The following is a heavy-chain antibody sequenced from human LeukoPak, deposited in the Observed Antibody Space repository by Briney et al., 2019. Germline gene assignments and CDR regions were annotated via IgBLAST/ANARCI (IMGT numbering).Heavy chain of an antibody. CDR1: GGSISSSNW. Sequence: SETLSLTCAVSGGSISSSNWWSWVRQPPGKGLEWIGEIYHSGSTNYNPSLKSRVTISVDKSKNQFSLKLSSVTAADAAVYYCARDRTYAHDAFDIWGQGTMVTVSS. J-gene: IGHJ3*02. D-gene: IGHD3-16*01. CDR3: ARDRTYAHDAFDI. CDR2: IYHSGST. V-gene: IGHV4-4*02.